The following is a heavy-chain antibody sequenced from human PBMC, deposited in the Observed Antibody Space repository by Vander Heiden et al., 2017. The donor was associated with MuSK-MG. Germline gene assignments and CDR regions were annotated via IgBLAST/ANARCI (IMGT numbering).Heavy chain of an antibody. CDR2: ISGSGDTI. Sequence: EVQLLESGGGFIQPGGSQRLSCAASGFAFSSYAITWVRQAPGKGLEWVSSISGSGDTIYFTDSVKGRFTISRDNSRNTVFLHLNSLRVDDTAVYYCVRGGPRYDGQRDMVDYWGQGTLVTVSS. J-gene: IGHJ4*02. V-gene: IGHV3-23*01. CDR1: GFAFSSYA. D-gene: IGHD3-10*01. CDR3: VRGGPRYDGQRDMVDY.